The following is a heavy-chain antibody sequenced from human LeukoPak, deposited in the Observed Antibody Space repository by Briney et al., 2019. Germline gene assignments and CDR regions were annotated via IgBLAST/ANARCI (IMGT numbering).Heavy chain of an antibody. Sequence: PSETLSLTCAVYGGSFSTYYWSWIRQPPGKGLEWIGEINHSGSTNYNPSLKSRVTISVDTSKNQFSLKLSSVTAADTAVYYCARMYYYGSGSYYDDYWGQGTLVTVSS. CDR2: INHSGST. CDR3: ARMYYYGSGSYYDDY. J-gene: IGHJ4*02. V-gene: IGHV4-34*01. D-gene: IGHD3-10*01. CDR1: GGSFSTYY.